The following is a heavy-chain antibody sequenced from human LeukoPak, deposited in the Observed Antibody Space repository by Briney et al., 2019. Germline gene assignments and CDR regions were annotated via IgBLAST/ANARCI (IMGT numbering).Heavy chain of an antibody. D-gene: IGHD6-19*01. CDR2: ISGYSGKT. J-gene: IGHJ4*02. V-gene: IGHV1-18*01. Sequence: ASVKVSCKASGYTFSSYGVSWVRQAPGQGLEWMGWISGYSGKTNYAQKLQGRVTMTTDTSTTTAYMELRSLRSDDTAVYYCARDQQWLETTSTPSLEYWGQGTLVTVSS. CDR3: ARDQQWLETTSTPSLEY. CDR1: GYTFSSYG.